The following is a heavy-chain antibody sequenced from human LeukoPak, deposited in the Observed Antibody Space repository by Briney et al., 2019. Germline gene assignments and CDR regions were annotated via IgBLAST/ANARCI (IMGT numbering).Heavy chain of an antibody. V-gene: IGHV3-48*03. CDR1: GFTFSAHA. D-gene: IGHD3-10*01. CDR2: INYNGETT. CDR3: TRSGDGAFDN. J-gene: IGHJ3*02. Sequence: EAGGSLGLSCAASGFTFSAHAMNWVRQTPGKGLEWVSFINYNGETTYYADSVKGRFTISRDNAKNSVSLQMNSLRVEDTAVYYCTRSGDGAFDNWGPGTMVTVSS.